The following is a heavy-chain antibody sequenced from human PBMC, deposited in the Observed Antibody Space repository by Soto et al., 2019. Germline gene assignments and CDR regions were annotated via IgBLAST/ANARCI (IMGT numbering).Heavy chain of an antibody. J-gene: IGHJ4*02. Sequence: EVQLLESGGGLVQPGGSLRLSCAASGFTFNNYAMTWVRQAPGKGLEWVSAISGGGDTTSYADSVKGRFTVSRDGAKNQLYLQMDSLRGEDTALDYWGEGRGGSGSLTPRVDFWGQGTLVTVSS. CDR3: GEGRGGSGSLTPRVDF. CDR1: GFTFNNYA. CDR2: ISGGGDTT. V-gene: IGHV3-23*01. D-gene: IGHD3-10*01.